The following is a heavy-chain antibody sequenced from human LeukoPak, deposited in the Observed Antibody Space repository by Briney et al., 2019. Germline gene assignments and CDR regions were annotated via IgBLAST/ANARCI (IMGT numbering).Heavy chain of an antibody. CDR2: IVVGSGNT. CDR3: ARRAGEYSHPYDY. CDR1: GFTFTSSA. V-gene: IGHV1-58*02. D-gene: IGHD4-17*01. Sequence: SVKVSCKASGFTFTSSAMQWVRQARGQRLEWIGWIVVGSGNTNYAQKFQERVTITRDMSTSTAYMELSSLRADDTAVYYCARRAGEYSHPYDYWGQGTLVTVSS. J-gene: IGHJ4*02.